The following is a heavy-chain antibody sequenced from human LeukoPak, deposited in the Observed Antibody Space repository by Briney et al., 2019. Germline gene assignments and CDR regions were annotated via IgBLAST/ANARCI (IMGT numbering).Heavy chain of an antibody. D-gene: IGHD3-3*01. J-gene: IGHJ4*02. CDR1: GFTFSSYS. Sequence: PGGSLRLSCAASGFTFSSYSMNWVRQAPGKGLEWVSSIRSSSSYIYYADSVKGRFTLSRDNAKNSLYLQMNSLRAEDTAVYYCARDRSEWPFDYWGQGTLVTVSS. CDR3: ARDRSEWPFDY. CDR2: IRSSSSYI. V-gene: IGHV3-21*01.